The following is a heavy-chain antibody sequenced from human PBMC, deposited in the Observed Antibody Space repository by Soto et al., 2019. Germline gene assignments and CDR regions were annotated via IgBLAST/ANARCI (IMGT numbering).Heavy chain of an antibody. CDR2: ISYDGSNK. V-gene: IGHV3-30-3*01. CDR1: GFTFSSYA. CDR3: ARGVGY. Sequence: SGGGVVQPGRSLRLSCAASGFTFSSYAMHWVRQAPGKGLEWVAVISYDGSNKYYADSVKGRFTISRDNSKNTLYLQMNSLRAEDTAVYYCARGVGYWGQGTLVTVSS. J-gene: IGHJ4*02.